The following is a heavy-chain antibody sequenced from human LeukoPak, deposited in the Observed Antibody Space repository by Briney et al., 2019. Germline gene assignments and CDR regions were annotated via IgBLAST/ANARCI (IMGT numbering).Heavy chain of an antibody. CDR3: ARDTIDIGDFCGDY. CDR2: ISSSSSYI. CDR1: GFTFSSYT. D-gene: IGHD4-17*01. Sequence: GGSLRLSCAPSGFTFSSYTMNWVRQAPGKGLEWVSSISSSSSYIYYADSLKGRFTISRDNAKNSLYLQMNSLRAEDTAVYYCARDTIDIGDFCGDYWGQGTLVTVSS. V-gene: IGHV3-21*01. J-gene: IGHJ4*02.